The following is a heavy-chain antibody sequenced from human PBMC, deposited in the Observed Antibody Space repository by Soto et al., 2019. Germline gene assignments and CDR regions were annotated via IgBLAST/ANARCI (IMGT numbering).Heavy chain of an antibody. CDR1: GFSLSTSGVA. V-gene: IGHV2-5*02. D-gene: IGHD3-3*01. J-gene: IGHJ6*02. Sequence: GSGPTLVNPTQTLTVTCSFSGFSLSTSGVAVGWIRQPPGKALEWLALIYWDDDKRYSPSLKSRLTITKDTSKNHVVLTMTNMDLVDTATYYCARSVDYVFWSGYWRDSYYYGMDVWGQGTTVTVSS. CDR2: IYWDDDK. CDR3: ARSVDYVFWSGYWRDSYYYGMDV.